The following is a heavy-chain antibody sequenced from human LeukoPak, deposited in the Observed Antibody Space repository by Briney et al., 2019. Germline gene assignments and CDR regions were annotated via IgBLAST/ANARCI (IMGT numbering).Heavy chain of an antibody. CDR3: ARDNWVDC. CDR2: ISWNSGSI. Sequence: GGSLRLSCAASGFTFDDYAMHWVRQAPGKGLEWVSGISWNSGSIGYADSVKGRFTISRDNAKNSLYLQMNSLKVEDTAIYYCARDNWVDCWGQGTLVTVSS. CDR1: GFTFDDYA. J-gene: IGHJ5*01. V-gene: IGHV3-9*01.